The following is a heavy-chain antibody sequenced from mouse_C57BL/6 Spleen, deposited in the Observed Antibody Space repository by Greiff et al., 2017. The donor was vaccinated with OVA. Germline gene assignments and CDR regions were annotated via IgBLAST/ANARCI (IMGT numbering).Heavy chain of an antibody. J-gene: IGHJ2*01. CDR1: GFTFSDYG. CDR3: ARGNWDSYFDY. CDR2: ISSGSSTI. Sequence: EVKLVESGGGLVKPGGSLKLSCAASGFTFSDYGMHWVRQAPEKGLEWVAYISSGSSTIYYADTVKGRFTISRDNAKNTLFLQMTSLRSEDTAMYYCARGNWDSYFDYWGQGTTLTVSS. D-gene: IGHD4-1*01. V-gene: IGHV5-17*01.